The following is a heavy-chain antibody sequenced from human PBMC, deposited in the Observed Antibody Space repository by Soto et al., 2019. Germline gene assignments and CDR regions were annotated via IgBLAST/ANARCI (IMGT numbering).Heavy chain of an antibody. CDR2: ISQSGNT. CDR1: SGSFSGYY. J-gene: IGHJ4*02. D-gene: IGHD6-6*01. CDR3: ARAPKVSGSSQTRPDF. Sequence: PSETLSLTCSIYSGSFSGYYWSWIRQPPGEGLEWIWEISQSGNTNYSPSLKSRVSISIDTSKKQFSLNLASVSAADTAVYYCARAPKVSGSSQTRPDFWGQGTLVTVSS. V-gene: IGHV4-34*01.